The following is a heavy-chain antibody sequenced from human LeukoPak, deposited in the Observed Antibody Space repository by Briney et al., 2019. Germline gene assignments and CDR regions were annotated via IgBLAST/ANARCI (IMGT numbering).Heavy chain of an antibody. CDR3: ARLDSSGYLFDY. Sequence: GESLKISCKASGYIFTSYWIGWVRQLPGKGLECRVIIYPGDSDSRYSPFFQGQATISAAKSISTAYLQWSSLKASDTAMYYCARLDSSGYLFDYWGQGTLVTVSS. CDR1: GYIFTSYW. J-gene: IGHJ4*02. V-gene: IGHV5-51*01. CDR2: IYPGDSDS. D-gene: IGHD3-22*01.